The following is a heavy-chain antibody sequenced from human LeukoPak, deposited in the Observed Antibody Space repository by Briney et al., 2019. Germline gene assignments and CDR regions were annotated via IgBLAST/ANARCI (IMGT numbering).Heavy chain of an antibody. V-gene: IGHV3-33*01. CDR1: GFTFSSYG. D-gene: IGHD1-14*01. Sequence: GRSLRLSCAASGFTFSSYGMHWVRQAPGKGLEWVAVIWYDGSNKYYADSVKGRFTISRDNSKNTLYLQMNSLRAEDTAVYYWARDLTPPYYYGMDVWGQGTTVTVSS. CDR2: IWYDGSNK. CDR3: ARDLTPPYYYGMDV. J-gene: IGHJ6*02.